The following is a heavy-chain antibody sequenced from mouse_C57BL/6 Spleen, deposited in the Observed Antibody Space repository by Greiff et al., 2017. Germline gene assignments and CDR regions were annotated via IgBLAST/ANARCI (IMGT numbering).Heavy chain of an antibody. CDR3: ARGGYDQDYYFDD. V-gene: IGHV1-82*01. D-gene: IGHD2-2*01. CDR1: GYAFSSSW. J-gene: IGHJ2*01. CDR2: IYPGDGDT. Sequence: VQLQQSGPELVKPGASVKISCKASGYAFSSSWMNWVKQRPGTGLEWIGRIYPGDGDTNYNGKFKGKATLTADKSSSTAYMQLSSLTSEDSAVYFCARGGYDQDYYFDDWGQGTTLTVSS.